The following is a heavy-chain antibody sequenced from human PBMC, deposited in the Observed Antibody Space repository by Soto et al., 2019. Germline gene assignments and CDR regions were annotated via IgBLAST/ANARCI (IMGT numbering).Heavy chain of an antibody. J-gene: IGHJ4*02. CDR3: ARDNVHYYDSSGYYYFDY. CDR2: INAGNGNT. Sequence: ASVKVSCKASGYTFTSYAMHWVRQAPGQRLEWMGWINAGNGNTKYSQKFQGRFTISRDNAKNSLYLQMNSLRAEDTAVYYCARDNVHYYDSSGYYYFDYWGQGTLVTVSS. CDR1: GYTFTSYA. V-gene: IGHV1-3*01. D-gene: IGHD3-22*01.